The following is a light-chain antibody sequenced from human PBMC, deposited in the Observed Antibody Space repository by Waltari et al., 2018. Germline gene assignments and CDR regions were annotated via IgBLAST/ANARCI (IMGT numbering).Light chain of an antibody. J-gene: IGLJ3*02. CDR2: SNN. CDR3: AAWDDSLNGV. CDR1: STNIGTKT. V-gene: IGLV1-44*01. Sequence: QSVLTHPPSASGAPGQRVTISCFGSSTNIGTKTVTWYQQLPGTAPKLLIYSNNQGPAGVPDRFSGSKSGTSAALAISGLQSEEEADYYCAAWDDSLNGVFGGGTKLTVL.